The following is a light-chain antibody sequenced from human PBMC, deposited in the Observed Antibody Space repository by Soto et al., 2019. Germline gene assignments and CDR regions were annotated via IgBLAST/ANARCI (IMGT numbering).Light chain of an antibody. Sequence: QSVLTQPASVSGSPGQSITISCTGTSSDVGGYNYVSWYQQHPGKAPKLMIYDVSNRPSGVSNRFSGSKSGNTASLTISGLQAEDEAYYYCSSNTSSSRVFGTGTKVTVL. CDR1: SSDVGGYNY. CDR3: SSNTSSSRV. CDR2: DVS. J-gene: IGLJ1*01. V-gene: IGLV2-14*01.